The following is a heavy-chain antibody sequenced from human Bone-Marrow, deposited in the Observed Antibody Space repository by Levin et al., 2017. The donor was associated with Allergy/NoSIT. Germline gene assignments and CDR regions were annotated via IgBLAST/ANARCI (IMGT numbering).Heavy chain of an antibody. Sequence: SETLSLTCAVSGESFGGYYWTWIRQTPGKGLEWIGEINHTGSTYYNPSLKSRVTISVDTSKNQVSLKLSSVTAADTAVYYCAKPLVPAGRRVGWDYWGQGTLVSVSS. J-gene: IGHJ4*02. CDR1: GESFGGYY. V-gene: IGHV4-34*01. D-gene: IGHD2-2*01. CDR3: AKPLVPAGRRVGWDY. CDR2: INHTGST.